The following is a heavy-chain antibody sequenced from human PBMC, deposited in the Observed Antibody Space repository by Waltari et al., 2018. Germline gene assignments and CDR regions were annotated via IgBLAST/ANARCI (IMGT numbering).Heavy chain of an antibody. V-gene: IGHV3-53*01. CDR1: GFTVSSSY. D-gene: IGHD1-26*01. CDR2: IYSGGST. CDR3: ARGRSGSYCFDY. Sequence: EVQLVESGGGLIQPGGSLRLSCAASGFTVSSSYMTWVRQAPGKGLKWGSAIYSGGSTYYGDSVKGRFNMSRDKSNNTLLLQMNSLRAEDTAVYYCARGRSGSYCFDYWGQGTLVTVSS. J-gene: IGHJ4*02.